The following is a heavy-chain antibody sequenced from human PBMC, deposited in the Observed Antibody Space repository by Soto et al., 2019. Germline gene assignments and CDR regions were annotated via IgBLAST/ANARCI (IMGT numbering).Heavy chain of an antibody. J-gene: IGHJ5*02. CDR1: GYTFTSYG. D-gene: IGHD6-13*01. CDR3: ARVSIAAADKGDWFDP. V-gene: IGHV1-18*04. CDR2: ISAYNGNT. Sequence: ASVKVSCKASGYTFTSYGISWVRRAPGQGLEWMGWISAYNGNTNYAQKLQGRVTMTTDTSTSTAYMELRSLRSDDTAVYYCARVSIAAADKGDWFDPWGQGTLVTVSS.